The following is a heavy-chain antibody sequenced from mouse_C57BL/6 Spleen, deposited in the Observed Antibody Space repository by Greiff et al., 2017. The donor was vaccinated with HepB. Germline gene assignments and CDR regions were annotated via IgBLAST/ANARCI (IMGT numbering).Heavy chain of an antibody. CDR1: GYTFTSYW. CDR2: IDLSDSYT. D-gene: IGHD4-1*01. V-gene: IGHV1-69*01. J-gene: IGHJ3*01. Sequence: QVQLQQPGAELVMPGASVKLSCKASGYTFTSYWMHWVKQRPGQGLEWIGEIDLSDSYTNYNQKYKGKSTLTVDKSSSTAYMQLSSLTSEDSAVYYCARGRTGNPSWFAYWGQGTLVTVSA. CDR3: ARGRTGNPSWFAY.